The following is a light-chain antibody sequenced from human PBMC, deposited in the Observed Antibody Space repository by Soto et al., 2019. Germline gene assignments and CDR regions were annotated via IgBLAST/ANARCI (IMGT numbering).Light chain of an antibody. V-gene: IGLV2-14*01. CDR2: EVT. CDR1: SGDIGSYNR. J-gene: IGLJ1*01. CDR3: SSYTNTNTRACV. Sequence: QCALTQPASVSGSPGQSITISCTGTSGDIGSYNRVSWYQQHPGKAPKLIIYEVTDRPSGVSNRFSGSRSGNTASLTISGLQAEDEAEYYCSSYTNTNTRACVFGTGTRSPS.